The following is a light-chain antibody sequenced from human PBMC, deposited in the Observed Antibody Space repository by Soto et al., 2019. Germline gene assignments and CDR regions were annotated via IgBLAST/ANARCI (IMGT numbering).Light chain of an antibody. CDR3: QKYGSSGT. Sequence: EIVLTQSPGTLSLSPGERATLSCRASQSVSNNYLAWYQQKPGQAPRLLIYGASNRATGIPDRFSGSGSGTDLTLTISTMEHEDFAVYYCQKYGSSGTFGQGTKVDIK. J-gene: IGKJ1*01. CDR2: GAS. CDR1: QSVSNNY. V-gene: IGKV3-20*01.